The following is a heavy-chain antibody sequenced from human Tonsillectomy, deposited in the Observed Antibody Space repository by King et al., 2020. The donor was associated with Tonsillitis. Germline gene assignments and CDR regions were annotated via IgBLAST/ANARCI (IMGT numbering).Heavy chain of an antibody. CDR2: IIPILGIA. Sequence: VQLVQSGAEVKKPGSSVKVSCKASGGTFSSYAISWVRQAPGQGLEWMGGIIPILGIANYAQKFQGRVTITADKSTSTAYMELSSLRSEDTAVYYCAREETVLWFGELFSVGRFDYWGQGTLVTVSS. CDR1: GGTFSSYA. V-gene: IGHV1-69*10. J-gene: IGHJ4*02. CDR3: AREETVLWFGELFSVGRFDY. D-gene: IGHD3-10*01.